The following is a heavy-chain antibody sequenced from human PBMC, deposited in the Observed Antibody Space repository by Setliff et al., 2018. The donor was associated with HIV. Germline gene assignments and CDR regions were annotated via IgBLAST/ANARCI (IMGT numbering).Heavy chain of an antibody. CDR2: INPSGGST. D-gene: IGHD2-2*01. Sequence: SSVKVSCKASGYTFTSYYMHWVRQAPGQGLEWMGTINPSGGSTSYAQKFQGRVTMTRDTSTSTVYMELSSLRSEDTAVYYCARDCSSTSCPGSFNYYYYYYYMDVWGKGTTVTVSS. J-gene: IGHJ6*03. CDR1: GYTFTSYY. V-gene: IGHV1-46*03. CDR3: ARDCSSTSCPGSFNYYYYYYYMDV.